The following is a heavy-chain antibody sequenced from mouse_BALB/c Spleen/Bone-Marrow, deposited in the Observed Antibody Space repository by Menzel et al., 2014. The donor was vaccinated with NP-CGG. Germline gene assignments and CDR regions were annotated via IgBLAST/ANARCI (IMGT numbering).Heavy chain of an antibody. Sequence: VQLQQPGPKLGKPGASVMISCKASGYTFTDYNMHWVKQSHGKSLEWIGYIYPYNGGTGYNQKFKSKATLTVDNSSSTAYMELRSLTSEDSAVYYCARLGRDYWGQGTTLTVSS. J-gene: IGHJ2*01. CDR1: GYTFTDYN. D-gene: IGHD4-1*01. CDR2: IYPYNGGT. V-gene: IGHV1S29*02. CDR3: ARLGRDY.